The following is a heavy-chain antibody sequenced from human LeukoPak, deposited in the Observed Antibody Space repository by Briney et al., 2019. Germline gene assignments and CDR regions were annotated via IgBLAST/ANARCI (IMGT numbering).Heavy chain of an antibody. CDR1: RYTFTDYY. V-gene: IGHV1-2*02. D-gene: IGHD2-2*01. J-gene: IGHJ5*02. Sequence: ASVKVSCKASRYTFTDYYMHWVRQAPGQGLEWMGWISPNSGGTNYAQKFQGRVTMTRDTSISTAYMELSRLRSDDTAVYYCARGGWSLGYCSSSSCLDWFDPWGQGTLVTVSS. CDR2: ISPNSGGT. CDR3: ARGGWSLGYCSSSSCLDWFDP.